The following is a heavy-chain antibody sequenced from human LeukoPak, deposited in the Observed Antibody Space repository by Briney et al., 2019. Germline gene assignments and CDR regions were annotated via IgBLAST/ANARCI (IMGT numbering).Heavy chain of an antibody. CDR3: ARAVAGTPYYYMDV. J-gene: IGHJ6*03. CDR2: IYYSGST. D-gene: IGHD6-19*01. Sequence: SETLSLTCTVSGGSISSYYWSWIRQPPGKGLEWIGYIYYSGSTNYNPSLKSRVTISVDTSKNQFSLKLSSVTAADTAVYYCARAVAGTPYYYMDVWGKGTTVTVSS. CDR1: GGSISSYY. V-gene: IGHV4-59*01.